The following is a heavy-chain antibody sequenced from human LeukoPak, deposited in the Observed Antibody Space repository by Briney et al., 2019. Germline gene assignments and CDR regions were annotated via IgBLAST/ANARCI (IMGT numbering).Heavy chain of an antibody. J-gene: IGHJ5*02. CDR3: ATRAWEGWFDP. D-gene: IGHD1-26*01. Sequence: ASVKVSCKASGGTFSSYAISWVRQAPGQGLEWMGGIIPIFGTAKYAQKFQGRVTITADESTSTAYMELSSLRSEDTAVYYCATRAWEGWFDPWGQGTLVTVSS. V-gene: IGHV1-69*13. CDR2: IIPIFGTA. CDR1: GGTFSSYA.